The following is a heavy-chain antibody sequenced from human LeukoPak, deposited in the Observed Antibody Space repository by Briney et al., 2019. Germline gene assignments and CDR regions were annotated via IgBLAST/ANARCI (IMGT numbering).Heavy chain of an antibody. J-gene: IGHJ5*02. CDR1: GGSFSGYY. CDR3: ARHRTSGTFNWFDP. CDR2: INHSGST. V-gene: IGHV4-34*01. D-gene: IGHD1-26*01. Sequence: SETLSLTYAVYGGSFSGYYWSWIRQPPGKGLEWIGEINHSGSTNYNPSLKSRVTISVDTSKNQFSLKLSPVTAADTAVYYCARHRTSGTFNWFDPWGQGTLVTVSS.